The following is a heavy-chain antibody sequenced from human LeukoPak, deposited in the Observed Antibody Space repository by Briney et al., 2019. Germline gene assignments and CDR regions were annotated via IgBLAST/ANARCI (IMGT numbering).Heavy chain of an antibody. D-gene: IGHD6-19*01. CDR1: GYSFTDYY. J-gene: IGHJ4*02. CDR3: ARGARPYSSGWYFNY. Sequence: GASVQVSCQASGYSFTDYYIHWVRQAPGQGFEWMGRINPKSGVTIYAEKFQGRVTMTRDTSIITAYMELSRLRSEDTAVYYCARGARPYSSGWYFNYWGQGTLVTVSS. CDR2: INPKSGVT. V-gene: IGHV1-2*06.